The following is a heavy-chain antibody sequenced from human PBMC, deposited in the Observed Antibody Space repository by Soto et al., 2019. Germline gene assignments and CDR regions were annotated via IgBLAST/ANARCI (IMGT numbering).Heavy chain of an antibody. CDR2: IGRRSDI. CDR1: GFSFSTYS. CDR3: AREETAWPLAYGLDV. V-gene: IGHV3-21*01. Sequence: GGSLRLSCEAAGFSFSTYSMHWVRQAPGKGLEWVSSIGRRSDIYYADSVKGRFTISRDNAKNSVSLQMNSLRDEDTAVYYCAREETAWPLAYGLDVWGQGTTVTVSS. J-gene: IGHJ6*02. D-gene: IGHD2-21*02.